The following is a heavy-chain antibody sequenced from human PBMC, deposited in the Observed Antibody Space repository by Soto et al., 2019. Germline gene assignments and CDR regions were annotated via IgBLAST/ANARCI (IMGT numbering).Heavy chain of an antibody. V-gene: IGHV1-46*01. CDR1: GYTFTSYY. D-gene: IGHD3-10*02. Sequence: ASVKVSCKASGYTFTSYYMHWVRQAPGRGLEWMGIINPSGGSTSYAQKFQGRVTMTRDTSTSTVYMELSSLRSEDTAVYYCARGKEAGAPTKIIFYVGPPVGAFDIWGQGTMVTVSS. CDR2: INPSGGST. CDR3: ARGKEAGAPTKIIFYVGPPVGAFDI. J-gene: IGHJ3*02.